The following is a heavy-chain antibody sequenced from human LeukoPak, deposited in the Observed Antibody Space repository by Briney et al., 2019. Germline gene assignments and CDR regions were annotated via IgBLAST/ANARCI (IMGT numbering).Heavy chain of an antibody. CDR2: IYGSGVGT. CDR1: GLTFSIYV. J-gene: IGHJ1*01. CDR3: TKGAAAGPKYFQH. V-gene: IGHV3-23*01. Sequence: GRSLRLSCAASGLTFSIYVMRWVRQAPGKGLEWVSTIYGSGVGTYYADSVKGRFTISRDSSKSTLYLHMNSLRAEDTAVYYCTKGAAAGPKYFQHWGQGTLVTVSS. D-gene: IGHD6-13*01.